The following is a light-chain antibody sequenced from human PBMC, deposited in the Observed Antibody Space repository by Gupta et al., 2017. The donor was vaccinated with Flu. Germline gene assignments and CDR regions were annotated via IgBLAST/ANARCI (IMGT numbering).Light chain of an antibody. V-gene: IGKV1-39*01. J-gene: IGKJ4*01. CDR1: QSIITY. CDR2: AAS. Sequence: DIQMTQSPSSLSASVGDRVTITCRASQSIITYLNWYQQRPGKAPKLLIYAASNLQSGVPSRFSGSGSGKDFTLTISSLQPEEFATYYCQQSYTSPPVTFGGGTKVEI. CDR3: QQSYTSPPVT.